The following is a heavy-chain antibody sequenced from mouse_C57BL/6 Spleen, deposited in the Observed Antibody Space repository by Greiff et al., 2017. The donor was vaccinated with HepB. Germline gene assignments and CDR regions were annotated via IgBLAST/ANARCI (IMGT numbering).Heavy chain of an antibody. CDR3: ARGDFYYGSSYGFAY. D-gene: IGHD1-1*01. Sequence: QVQLQQPGAELVMPGASVKLSCKASGYTFTSYWMHWVKQRPGQGLEWIGEIDPSDSYTNHNQKFKGKSTLTVDKSSSTAYMQLSSLTSEDSAVYYCARGDFYYGSSYGFAYWGQGTLVTVSA. J-gene: IGHJ3*01. V-gene: IGHV1-69*01. CDR1: GYTFTSYW. CDR2: IDPSDSYT.